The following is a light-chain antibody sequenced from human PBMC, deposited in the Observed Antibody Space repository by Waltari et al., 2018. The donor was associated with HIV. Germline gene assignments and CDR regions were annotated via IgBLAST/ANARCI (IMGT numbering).Light chain of an antibody. V-gene: IGLV1-47*01. Sequence: QSVLTQPPSASGTPGQRVTISCSGSRSNIGSNYVYGYQQLPGTAPKLLIYRNNERPSGVPDRFSGSKSGTSASLAISGLRSEDEADYYCAAWDDTLSGPDFGTGTKVTVL. CDR2: RNN. CDR3: AAWDDTLSGPD. CDR1: RSNIGSNY. J-gene: IGLJ1*01.